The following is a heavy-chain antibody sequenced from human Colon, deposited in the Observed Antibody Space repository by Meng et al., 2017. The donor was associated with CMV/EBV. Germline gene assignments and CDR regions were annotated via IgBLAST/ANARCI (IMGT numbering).Heavy chain of an antibody. J-gene: IGHJ4*02. Sequence: GESLKISCAASGFTFSSYSMSWVRQAPGKGLEWVSVISKGGSETYYADSMKGRFTISRDDSSNMVYLQMSSLRDDDTATYFCATYHRGPDYFLDHWGQGTLVTVSS. CDR2: ISKGGSET. CDR3: ATYHRGPDYFLDH. V-gene: IGHV3-23*03. D-gene: IGHD4/OR15-4a*01. CDR1: GFTFSSYS.